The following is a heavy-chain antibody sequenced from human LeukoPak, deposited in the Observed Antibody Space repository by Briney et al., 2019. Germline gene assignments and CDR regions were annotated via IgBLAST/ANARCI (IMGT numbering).Heavy chain of an antibody. D-gene: IGHD1-1*01. V-gene: IGHV3-15*01. Sequence: GGSLRLSCAVSGITFTNAWFNWVRQAQGKGLEWVGRIRSKTDGGTSDLAASVKARFTISRDDSENMVFLQMNSQDTDDTAVYYCATAPGNWGTAPLDYWAREPWSPSPQ. J-gene: IGHJ4*02. CDR3: ATAPGNWGTAPLDY. CDR1: GITFTNAW. CDR2: IRSKTDGGTS.